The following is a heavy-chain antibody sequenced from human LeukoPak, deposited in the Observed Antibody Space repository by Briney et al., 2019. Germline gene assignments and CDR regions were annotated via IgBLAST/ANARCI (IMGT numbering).Heavy chain of an antibody. CDR2: VSGSGGST. Sequence: GGSLRLSCAASGFTFSTYAMSWVHQAPGKGLEWVSAVSGSGGSTYYADSVKGRFTISRDNSKNTLYLQMNSLRAEDTAVYYCAKGFQWGSRGVVDYWGQGTLVTVSS. J-gene: IGHJ4*02. V-gene: IGHV3-23*01. D-gene: IGHD1-26*01. CDR3: AKGFQWGSRGVVDY. CDR1: GFTFSTYA.